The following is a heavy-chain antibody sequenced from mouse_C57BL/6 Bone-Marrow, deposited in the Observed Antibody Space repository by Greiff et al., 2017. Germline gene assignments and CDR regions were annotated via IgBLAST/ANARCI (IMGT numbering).Heavy chain of an antibody. J-gene: IGHJ3*01. V-gene: IGHV10-1*01. Sequence: EVMLVESGGGLVQPKGSLKLSCAASGFSFNTYAMNWVRQAPGKGLEWVARIRSKSNNYATYYADSVKDRFTISRDDSESMLYLQMNNLKTEDTAMYYCVRHEDYDDAYWGQGTLVTVSA. D-gene: IGHD2-4*01. CDR3: VRHEDYDDAY. CDR1: GFSFNTYA. CDR2: IRSKSNNYAT.